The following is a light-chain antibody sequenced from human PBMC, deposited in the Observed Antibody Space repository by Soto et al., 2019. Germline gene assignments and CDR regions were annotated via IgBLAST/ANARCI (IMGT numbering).Light chain of an antibody. Sequence: IQLTQSPSSLSASVGDRVTITCRASQGISNFLAWYKQKPGKANKLLIYAASTLQSGVPSRFSGSGSGTDVTLTISSLQPEDFATYYCQQLESYTSTFGVVTKVDIX. CDR2: AAS. CDR3: QQLESYTST. CDR1: QGISNF. V-gene: IGKV1-9*01. J-gene: IGKJ4*01.